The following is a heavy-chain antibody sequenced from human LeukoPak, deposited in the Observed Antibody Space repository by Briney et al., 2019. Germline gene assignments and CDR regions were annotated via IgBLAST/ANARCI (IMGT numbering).Heavy chain of an antibody. CDR1: GYTFTSYD. V-gene: IGHV7-4-1*02. Sequence: AASVTVSCKASGYTFTSYDINWVRQAPGQGLEWMGWMNTNTGNPTYAQGFTGRFVFSLDTSVSTAYLQISSLKAEDTAVYYCARRRVGLDYYYYMDVGGKGTTVTVSS. J-gene: IGHJ6*03. CDR3: ARRRVGLDYYYYMDV. CDR2: MNTNTGNP. D-gene: IGHD1-26*01.